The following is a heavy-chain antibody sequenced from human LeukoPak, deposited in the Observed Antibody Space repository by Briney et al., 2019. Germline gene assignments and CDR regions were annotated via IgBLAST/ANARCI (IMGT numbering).Heavy chain of an antibody. V-gene: IGHV4-59*11. J-gene: IGHJ6*03. D-gene: IGHD2-2*01. Sequence: PSETLSLTCTVSGGSISSHYWSWIRQPPGKGLEWIGYIYYSGSTNYNPSLKSRVTISVDTSKNQFSLKLSSVTAADTAVYYCAREDGCSSTGCYGWSYYMDVWGKGTTVTVSS. CDR1: GGSISSHY. CDR2: IYYSGST. CDR3: AREDGCSSTGCYGWSYYMDV.